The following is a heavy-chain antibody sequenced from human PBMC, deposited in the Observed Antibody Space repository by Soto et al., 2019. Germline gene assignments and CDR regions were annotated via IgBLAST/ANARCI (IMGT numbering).Heavy chain of an antibody. D-gene: IGHD4-17*01. J-gene: IGHJ3*02. CDR3: ARLMRHYGDLEAFDI. Sequence: GESLKISCKGSGYSFTSYWIGWVRQMPGKGLEWMGIIYPGDSDTRYSPSFQGQVTISADKSISTAYLQWSSLKASDTAMYYCARLMRHYGDLEAFDIWGQGTMVTVSS. CDR2: IYPGDSDT. CDR1: GYSFTSYW. V-gene: IGHV5-51*01.